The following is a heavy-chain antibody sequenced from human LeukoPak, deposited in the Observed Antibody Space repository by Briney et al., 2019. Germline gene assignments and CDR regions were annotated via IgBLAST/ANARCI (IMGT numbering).Heavy chain of an antibody. CDR1: GFTFKNYA. CDR2: ISGTDDNT. V-gene: IGHV3-23*01. Sequence: QPGGSLRLSCAASGFTFKNYAMTWVRQAPGKGLEWVSTISGTDDNTYYADSVKGRFTIPRDISKNTLYLQMNTLRADDTAVYYCANDFDHWGQGTLVTVSS. CDR3: ANDFDH. J-gene: IGHJ4*02.